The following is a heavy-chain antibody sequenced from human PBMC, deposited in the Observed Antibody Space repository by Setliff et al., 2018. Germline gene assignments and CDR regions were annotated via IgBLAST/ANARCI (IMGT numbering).Heavy chain of an antibody. Sequence: SETLSLTCTVSGGSISDYYWSWIRQPAGKGLEWIGRIYIGGSANYNPSLKSRVTISVDTSKNQFSLKLSSVTAADTAVYYCARDSGHSGMIDYLGQGTPVTVSS. J-gene: IGHJ4*02. CDR3: ARDSGHSGMIDY. CDR1: GGSISDYY. D-gene: IGHD6-25*01. V-gene: IGHV4-4*07. CDR2: IYIGGSA.